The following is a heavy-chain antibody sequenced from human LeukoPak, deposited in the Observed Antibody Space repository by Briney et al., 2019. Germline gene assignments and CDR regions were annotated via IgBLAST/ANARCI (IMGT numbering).Heavy chain of an antibody. CDR3: ARAGSYLLVLGGIDY. CDR1: GFTFSSYA. Sequence: GGSLRLSCAASGFTFSSYAMSWVRQAPGKGLEWVSAISGSGGSTYYADSVKGRFTISRDNAKNSLYLQMNSLRAEDTAVYYCARAGSYLLVLGGIDYWGQGTLVTVSS. CDR2: ISGSGGST. V-gene: IGHV3-23*01. J-gene: IGHJ4*02. D-gene: IGHD1-26*01.